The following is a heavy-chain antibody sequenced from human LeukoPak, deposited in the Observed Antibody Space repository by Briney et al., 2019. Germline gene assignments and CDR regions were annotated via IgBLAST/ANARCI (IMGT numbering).Heavy chain of an antibody. CDR1: GFTFSSYA. D-gene: IGHD6-19*01. CDR2: ISGSGGST. J-gene: IGHJ4*02. Sequence: GGSLRLSCAASGFTFSSYAMSWVRQAPGKGLELVSAISGSGGSTYYADSVKGRFTISRDNSKNTLYLQMNSLRAEDTAVYYCAKAKAVAGFPPDYWGQGTLVTVSS. CDR3: AKAKAVAGFPPDY. V-gene: IGHV3-23*01.